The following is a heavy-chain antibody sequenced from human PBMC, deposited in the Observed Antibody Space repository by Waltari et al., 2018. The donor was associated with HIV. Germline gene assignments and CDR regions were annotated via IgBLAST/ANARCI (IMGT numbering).Heavy chain of an antibody. J-gene: IGHJ4*02. Sequence: QSGSQVVKPRTAVTLACRVSGYKFTAFYLHWVKKAPRKTFEWLGRVDPETGDAIFADPFQTRLTITVDSSSKTSFLKLIDVTTDDSAVYYCLSDSGFWGQGSLVTV. CDR2: VDPETGDA. CDR3: LSDSGF. CDR1: GYKFTAFY. V-gene: IGHV1-69-2*01. D-gene: IGHD1-26*01.